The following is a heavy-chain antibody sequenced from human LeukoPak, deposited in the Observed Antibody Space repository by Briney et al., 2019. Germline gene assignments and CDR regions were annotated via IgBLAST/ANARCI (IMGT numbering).Heavy chain of an antibody. CDR3: ARGMSVGYCSSTSCRTYYYYYMDV. V-gene: IGHV1-69*01. CDR1: GGTFSSYA. D-gene: IGHD2-2*01. Sequence: SVKVSCKASGGTFSSYAISWVRQAPGQGLEWMGGIIPIFGTANYAQKFQGRVTITADESTSAAYMELSSLRSEDTAVYYCARGMSVGYCSSTSCRTYYYYYMDVWGKGTTVTVSS. J-gene: IGHJ6*03. CDR2: IIPIFGTA.